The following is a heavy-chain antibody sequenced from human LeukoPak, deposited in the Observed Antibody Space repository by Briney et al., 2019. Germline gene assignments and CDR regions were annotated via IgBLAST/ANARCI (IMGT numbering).Heavy chain of an antibody. V-gene: IGHV1-69*05. CDR3: ARDLLPMTVFGVVND. Sequence: SVKVSCKASGGTFSSYAISWVRQAPGQGLEWMGGIIPIFGTANYAQKFQGRVTITTDESTSTAYMELSSLRSEDTAVYYCARDLLPMTVFGVVNDRGQGTLVTVSS. J-gene: IGHJ4*02. CDR1: GGTFSSYA. D-gene: IGHD3-3*01. CDR2: IIPIFGTA.